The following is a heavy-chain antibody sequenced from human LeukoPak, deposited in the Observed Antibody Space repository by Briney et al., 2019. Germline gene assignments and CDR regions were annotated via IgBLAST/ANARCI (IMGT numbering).Heavy chain of an antibody. J-gene: IGHJ4*02. CDR3: ARVYCSSTSCYTPLFDY. CDR2: IYYSGST. CDR1: DGSISSGDYY. D-gene: IGHD2-2*02. V-gene: IGHV4-30-4*01. Sequence: PSETLSLTCTVSDGSISSGDYYWSWIRQPPGKGLEWIGYIYYSGSTYYNPSLKSRVTISVDTSKNQFSLKLSSVTAADTAVYYCARVYCSSTSCYTPLFDYWGQGTLVTVSS.